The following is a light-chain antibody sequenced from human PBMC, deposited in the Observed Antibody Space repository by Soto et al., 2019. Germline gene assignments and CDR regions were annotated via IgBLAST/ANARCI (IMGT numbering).Light chain of an antibody. Sequence: EVVMTQSPATLSVSPGESATLSCRASQSVSNNLTRYQQKPGQPPRLLIYGASTRATGVPGRFSGRGSGAEFTLTISSLQSEDFAVYYCQQYNDWWTFGQGTKVDIK. CDR3: QQYNDWWT. J-gene: IGKJ1*01. CDR2: GAS. V-gene: IGKV3-15*01. CDR1: QSVSNN.